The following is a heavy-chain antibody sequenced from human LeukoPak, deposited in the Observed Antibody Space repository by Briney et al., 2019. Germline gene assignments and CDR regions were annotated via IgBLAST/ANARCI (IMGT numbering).Heavy chain of an antibody. CDR3: ATIKRGYPFGYFDF. J-gene: IGHJ4*02. Sequence: PSETLSLTCTVSGGSFSSHYWGWIRQSPGKGLEWIAYMFDSVTSKDNMSDSVTSEDNPSLKSRLTLSADTSKNQFSLRLSYVTAADTAVYYCATIKRGYPFGYFDFWGQGILVTVSS. CDR2: MFDSVTS. V-gene: IGHV4-59*11. D-gene: IGHD5-18*01. CDR1: GGSFSSHY.